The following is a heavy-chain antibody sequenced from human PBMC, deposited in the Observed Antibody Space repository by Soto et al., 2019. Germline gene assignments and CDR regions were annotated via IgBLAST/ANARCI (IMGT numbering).Heavy chain of an antibody. CDR3: ARDXNDSSAYYHHYYYGMDV. J-gene: IGHJ6*02. CDR2: INAGNGNT. D-gene: IGHD3-22*01. Sequence: GASVQVSCKASGYTFTSYGIHWVRQAPGQRLEWTGWINAGNGNTKYSEKFQGRVTITRDTSASTAYLELSSLRSEDTAVYYCARDXNDSSAYYHHYYYGMDVWGPGTTVTVSS. CDR1: GYTFTSYG. V-gene: IGHV1-3*01.